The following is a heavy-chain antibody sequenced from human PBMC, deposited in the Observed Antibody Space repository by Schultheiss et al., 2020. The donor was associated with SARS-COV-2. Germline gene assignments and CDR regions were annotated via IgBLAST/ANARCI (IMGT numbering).Heavy chain of an antibody. Sequence: TLSLTCTVSGDSISNYYWNWIRQPPGKGLEWIGYVYHSETTNYNPSLKSRVTISIDTSKNQFSLKLRSVTAADTAVYYCARLGCTSASCFQGWFDPWGQGALVTVSS. D-gene: IGHD2-2*01. CDR2: VYHSETT. V-gene: IGHV4-59*08. CDR1: GDSISNYY. CDR3: ARLGCTSASCFQGWFDP. J-gene: IGHJ5*02.